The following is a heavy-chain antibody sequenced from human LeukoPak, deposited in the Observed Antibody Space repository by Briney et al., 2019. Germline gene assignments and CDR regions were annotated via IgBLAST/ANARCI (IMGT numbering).Heavy chain of an antibody. CDR3: ARDTEWEPGYYFDY. CDR1: GGTFSSYA. V-gene: IGHV1-69*13. CDR2: IIPIFGTA. D-gene: IGHD1-26*01. J-gene: IGHJ4*02. Sequence: ASVKVSCKASGGTFSSYAISWVRQAPGQGLEWMGGIIPIFGTANYAQKFQGRVTITADESTSTAYMELRSLRSDDTAVYYCARDTEWEPGYYFDYWGQGTLVTVSS.